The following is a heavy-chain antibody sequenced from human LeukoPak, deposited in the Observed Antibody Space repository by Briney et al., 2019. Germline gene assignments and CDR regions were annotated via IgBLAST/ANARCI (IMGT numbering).Heavy chain of an antibody. V-gene: IGHV3-11*04. CDR2: ISSSGSTI. D-gene: IGHD4-17*01. CDR1: GFTFSDYY. J-gene: IGHJ5*02. CDR3: AREENGDYDVWFDP. Sequence: GGSLRLSCAASGFTFSDYYMSWIRQAPGEGLEWVSYISSSGSTIYYADSVKGRFTISTDNAKNSLYLQMNSLRAEDPAVYYCAREENGDYDVWFDPWGQGSLVTVSS.